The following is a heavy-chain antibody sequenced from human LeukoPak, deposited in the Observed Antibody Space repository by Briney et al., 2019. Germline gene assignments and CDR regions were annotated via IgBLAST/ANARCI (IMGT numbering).Heavy chain of an antibody. CDR3: ARSTVAFDI. V-gene: IGHV3-21*01. Sequence: GRSLRLSCAASGFTFSSYAMHWVRQAPGKGLEWVSSISSSSSYIYYADSVKGRFTISRDNAKNSPYLQMNSLRAEDTAVYYCARSTVAFDIWGQGTMVTVSS. D-gene: IGHD2-8*02. CDR1: GFTFSSYA. J-gene: IGHJ3*02. CDR2: ISSSSSYI.